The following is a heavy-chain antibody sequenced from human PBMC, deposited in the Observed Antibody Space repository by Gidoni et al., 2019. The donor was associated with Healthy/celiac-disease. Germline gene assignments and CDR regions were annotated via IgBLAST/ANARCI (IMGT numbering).Heavy chain of an antibody. D-gene: IGHD2-15*01. CDR3: VAGLVVAATPDY. J-gene: IGHJ4*02. CDR2: IYYSGST. CDR1: GCSISSSSYY. Sequence: QLQLQESGPGLVKPSETLSLTCTVSGCSISSSSYYWGWIRQPPGKGLEWIGSIYYSGSTYYNPSLKSRVTISVDTSKNQFSLKLSSVTAADTAVYYCVAGLVVAATPDYWGQGTLVTVSS. V-gene: IGHV4-39*01.